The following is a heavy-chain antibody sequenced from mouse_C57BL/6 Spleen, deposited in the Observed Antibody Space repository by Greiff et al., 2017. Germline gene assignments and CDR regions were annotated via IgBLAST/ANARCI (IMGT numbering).Heavy chain of an antibody. Sequence: DVKLVESVAELVRPGASVKLSCTASGFNIKNTYMHWVKQRPEQGLEWIGRIDPANGNTKYAPKFQGKATITADTSSNTAYLQLSSLTSEDTAIYYCAREDYYGSSQGYFDYWGQGTTLTVSS. D-gene: IGHD1-1*01. CDR3: AREDYYGSSQGYFDY. V-gene: IGHV14-3*01. CDR2: IDPANGNT. CDR1: GFNIKNTY. J-gene: IGHJ2*01.